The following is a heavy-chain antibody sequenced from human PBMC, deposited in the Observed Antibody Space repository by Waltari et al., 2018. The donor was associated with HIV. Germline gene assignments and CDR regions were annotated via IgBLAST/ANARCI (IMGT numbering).Heavy chain of an antibody. J-gene: IGHJ3*01. CDR1: GFTVNHGW. CDR3: TTGFGGYDDGFDF. Sequence: EGQLAESGGGLVKPGESLRLPCAAAGFTVNHGWMHWFRQAPGKGLEWLGLINYGGTAEYAAPVRGRFTISRDDSKNTLYLQMNSLKIEDTAVYYCTTGFGGYDDGFDFWGQGTMVTVSS. CDR2: INYGGTA. V-gene: IGHV3-15*01. D-gene: IGHD5-12*01.